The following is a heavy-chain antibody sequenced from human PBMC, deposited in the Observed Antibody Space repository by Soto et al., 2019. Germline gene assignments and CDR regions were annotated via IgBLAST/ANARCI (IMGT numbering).Heavy chain of an antibody. V-gene: IGHV3-21*01. CDR2: ISSSSNYI. Sequence: PGGSLRLSCAPSGFTFSSYSMNWVRQAPGKGLEWVSSISSSSNYIYYADSVKGRFTISRDNAKNSLYLQMNSLRAEDTAVYSCARVVASHYHYYHYGMDVWGEALTVNVCS. J-gene: IGHJ6*02. D-gene: IGHD2-2*01. CDR1: GFTFSSYS. CDR3: ARVVASHYHYYHYGMDV.